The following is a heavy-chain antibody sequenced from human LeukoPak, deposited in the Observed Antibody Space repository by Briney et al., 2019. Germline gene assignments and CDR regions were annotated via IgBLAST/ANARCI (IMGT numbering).Heavy chain of an antibody. CDR3: ARVDGSPDY. D-gene: IGHD2-15*01. Sequence: VSVKVSCKASGYTFTRFDINWVRQATGQGLEWMGWVNLKSGYTGYAQKFQGRVTITRDTSINTAYMELSSLRSEDTAVYYCARVDGSPDYWGQGTLVTVSS. CDR1: GYTFTRFD. J-gene: IGHJ4*02. CDR2: VNLKSGYT. V-gene: IGHV1-8*03.